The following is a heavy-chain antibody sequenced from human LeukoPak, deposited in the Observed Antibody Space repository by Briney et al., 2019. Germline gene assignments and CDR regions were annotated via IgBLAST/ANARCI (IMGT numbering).Heavy chain of an antibody. Sequence: SETLSLTCAVYGGPFSGYYWSWILQPPGKGLEWIGEINHIGSTNYNPSLKSRVTISVDTSKNPFSLKLSSVTAADTAVYYCARGVYDSSGYYLDYWGQGTLVTVSS. CDR1: GGPFSGYY. J-gene: IGHJ4*02. CDR2: INHIGST. V-gene: IGHV4-34*01. CDR3: ARGVYDSSGYYLDY. D-gene: IGHD3-22*01.